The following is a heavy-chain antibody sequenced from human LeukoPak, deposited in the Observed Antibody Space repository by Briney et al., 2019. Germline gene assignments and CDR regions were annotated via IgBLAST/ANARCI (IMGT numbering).Heavy chain of an antibody. V-gene: IGHV3-11*04. CDR1: GFTFSDYY. CDR3: ARVSYYPHDAFDI. CDR2: ISSSGSTI. J-gene: IGHJ3*02. D-gene: IGHD2-8*01. Sequence: GGSLRLSCAASGFTFSDYYMSWIRQAPGKGLEWVSYISSSGSTIYYADSVKGRFTISRVNAKNSLYLQMNSLRAEDTAVYYCARVSYYPHDAFDIWGQGTMVTVSS.